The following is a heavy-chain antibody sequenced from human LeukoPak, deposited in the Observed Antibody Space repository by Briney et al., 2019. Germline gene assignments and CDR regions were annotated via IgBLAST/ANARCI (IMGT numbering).Heavy chain of an antibody. CDR2: VYYSGST. CDR3: ARSYGYNKFDY. CDR1: GGSISSGDYY. Sequence: SQTLSLTCTVSGGSISSGDYYWSWIRQPPGKGLECIGSVYYSGSTYYNPSLKSRVTISVDTSKNQFSLKLSSVTAADTAVYYCARSYGYNKFDYWGRGTLVTVSS. V-gene: IGHV4-39*01. J-gene: IGHJ4*02. D-gene: IGHD5-24*01.